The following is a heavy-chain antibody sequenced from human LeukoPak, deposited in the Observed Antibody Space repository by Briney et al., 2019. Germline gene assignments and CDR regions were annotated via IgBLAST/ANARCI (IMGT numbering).Heavy chain of an antibody. CDR1: GYTFTGSY. CDR2: INPNSGDT. J-gene: IGHJ4*02. D-gene: IGHD3-10*01. CDR3: ARDVGSGTSTDY. Sequence: ASVRVSCKASGYTFTGSYIHWVRQAPGQGLEWMGWINPNSGDTNYAQRFQGRVTMTRDTSISTVYMELSRLRSDDTAVYYCARDVGSGTSTDYWGQGTLVTVSS. V-gene: IGHV1-2*02.